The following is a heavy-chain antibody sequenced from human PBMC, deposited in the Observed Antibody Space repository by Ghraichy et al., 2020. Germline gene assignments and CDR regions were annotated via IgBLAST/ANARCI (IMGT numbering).Heavy chain of an antibody. CDR3: VREGQELGKSGFDL. CDR2: ISRNGRDR. CDR1: GFNFRDYY. V-gene: IGHV3-11*06. D-gene: IGHD1-7*01. J-gene: IGHJ5*02. Sequence: GESLRLSCAASGFNFRDYYMSWIRQAPGKGLEWVALISRNGRDRNYADSVRGRFTISRDNAKSALFLQVNTLRAEDTAVYYCVREGQELGKSGFDLWGQGTPVTVSS.